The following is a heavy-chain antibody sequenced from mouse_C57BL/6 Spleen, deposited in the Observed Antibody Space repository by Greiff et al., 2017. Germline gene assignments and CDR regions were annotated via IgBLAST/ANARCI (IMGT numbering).Heavy chain of an antibody. CDR3: ARWHDYEGMDY. J-gene: IGHJ4*01. CDR1: GYTFTSYG. V-gene: IGHV1-81*01. CDR2: IYPRSGNT. Sequence: QVQLQQSGAELARPEASVKLSCKASGYTFTSYGISWVKQRTGQGLEWIGEIYPRSGNTYYNEKFKGKATLTADKSSSTAYMELRSLTSEDSAVYFCARWHDYEGMDYWGQGTSVTVSS.